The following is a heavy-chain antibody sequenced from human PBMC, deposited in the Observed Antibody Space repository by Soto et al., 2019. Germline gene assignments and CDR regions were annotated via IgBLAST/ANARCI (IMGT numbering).Heavy chain of an antibody. CDR2: INPSGGST. J-gene: IGHJ4*02. CDR1: GYTFTSYY. V-gene: IGHV1-46*03. CDR3: ARERGGVYLELRNSDFDY. Sequence: ASVKVSCKASGYTFTSYYMHWVRQAPGQGLEWMGIINPSGGSTSYAQKFQGRVTMTRDTSTSTVYMELSSLRSEDTAVYYCARERGGVYLELRNSDFDYWGQGTLVTVSS. D-gene: IGHD1-7*01.